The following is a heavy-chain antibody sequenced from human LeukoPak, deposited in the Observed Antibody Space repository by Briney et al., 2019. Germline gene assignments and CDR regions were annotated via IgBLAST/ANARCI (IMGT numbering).Heavy chain of an antibody. D-gene: IGHD1-26*01. V-gene: IGHV3-48*04. CDR3: AREGGEWELLRTFDY. CDR2: ISSSSTI. J-gene: IGHJ4*02. Sequence: GGSLRLSCAASGFTFSSYSMNWVRQAPGKGLEWVSYISSSSTIYYADSVKGRFTISRDNAKNSLYLQMNSLRAEDTAVYYCAREGGEWELLRTFDYWGQGTLVTVSS. CDR1: GFTFSSYS.